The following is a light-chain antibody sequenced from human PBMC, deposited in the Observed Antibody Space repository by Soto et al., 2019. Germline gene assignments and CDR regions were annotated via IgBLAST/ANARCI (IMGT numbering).Light chain of an antibody. V-gene: IGLV2-14*01. CDR2: DVS. J-gene: IGLJ1*01. Sequence: QSALTQPASVSGSPGQSMTISCTGTSSDVGGYNYVSWYQQHPGKAPKLMIYDVSNRPSGVSNRFSGSKSGNTASLTISGLQAEDEADYYCSSYTSSSTYVFGTGTKVT. CDR1: SSDVGGYNY. CDR3: SSYTSSSTYV.